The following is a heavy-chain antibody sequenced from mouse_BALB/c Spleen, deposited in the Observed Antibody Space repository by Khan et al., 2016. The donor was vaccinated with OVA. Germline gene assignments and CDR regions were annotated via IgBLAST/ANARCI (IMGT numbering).Heavy chain of an antibody. CDR1: GFSLTNYG. Sequence: QVQLKQSGPGLVAPSQSLSITCTISGFSLTNYGVHWVRQPPGKGLEWLVVIWSDGSTTYNSALKSRLTISKDNSKSQIFLKMNSLQTDDTAMYFCARQTYYPYNIMDYWGQGTSVTVSS. V-gene: IGHV2-6-1*01. D-gene: IGHD2-12*01. CDR2: IWSDGST. J-gene: IGHJ4*01. CDR3: ARQTYYPYNIMDY.